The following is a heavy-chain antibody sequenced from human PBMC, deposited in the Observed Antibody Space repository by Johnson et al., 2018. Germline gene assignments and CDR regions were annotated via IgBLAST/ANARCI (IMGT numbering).Heavy chain of an antibody. D-gene: IGHD3-3*01. CDR3: ARPTGPSFWSGISFSYGMDV. Sequence: VQLVQSGGGLVQPGGSLRLSCAASGFTFSTYAMTWVRPAPGKGLEWVSVISGNGVYTFYADSVTGRFTISRDNSKDTLHLQMNGLRAEETAIYYCARPTGPSFWSGISFSYGMDVWGQGTTVTISS. CDR1: GFTFSTYA. J-gene: IGHJ6*02. CDR2: ISGNGVYT. V-gene: IGHV3-23*04.